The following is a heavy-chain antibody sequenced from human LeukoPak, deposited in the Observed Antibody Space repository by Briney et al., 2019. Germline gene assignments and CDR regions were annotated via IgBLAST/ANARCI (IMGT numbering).Heavy chain of an antibody. CDR3: ARNVSSGFFND. V-gene: IGHV4-38-2*02. J-gene: IGHJ1*01. D-gene: IGHD3-22*01. CDR1: GQSIFNSHY. CDR2: IHHSGSRFESGST. Sequence: SETLSLTCSVSGQSIFNSHYWGWIRQSPGKGLEWIGSIHHSGSRFESGSTHYTPSLRGRGTVSADTSKNQFSLTLTSVTAADTAVYFCARNVSSGFFNDWGQGTLVIVSS.